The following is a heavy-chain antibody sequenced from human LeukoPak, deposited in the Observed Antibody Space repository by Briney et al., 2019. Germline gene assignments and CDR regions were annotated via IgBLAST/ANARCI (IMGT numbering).Heavy chain of an antibody. D-gene: IGHD5-24*01. CDR1: GGSISSSSYY. J-gene: IGHJ4*02. V-gene: IGHV4-39*01. Sequence: PSETLSLTCTVSGGSISSSSYYWGWIRQPPGTGLEWIGSIYYSGSTYYNPSLKSRVTISVDTSKNQFSLKLSSVTAADTAVYYCARGRSEMATIPIDYWGQGTLVTVSS. CDR3: ARGRSEMATIPIDY. CDR2: IYYSGST.